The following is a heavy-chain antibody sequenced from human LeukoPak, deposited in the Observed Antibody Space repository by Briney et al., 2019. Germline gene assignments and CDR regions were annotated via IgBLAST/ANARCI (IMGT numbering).Heavy chain of an antibody. D-gene: IGHD2-15*01. CDR2: IYTSGST. J-gene: IGHJ6*02. CDR1: GGSISSYY. V-gene: IGHV4-4*07. CDR3: ARDNGSGYYYYYGMDV. Sequence: SETLSLTCTVSGGSISSYYWSWIRQPAGKGLEWIGRIYTSGSTNYNPSLKSRVTMSVDTSKNQFSLKLSSVTAADTAVYYCARDNGSGYYYYYGMDVWGQGTTVTVPS.